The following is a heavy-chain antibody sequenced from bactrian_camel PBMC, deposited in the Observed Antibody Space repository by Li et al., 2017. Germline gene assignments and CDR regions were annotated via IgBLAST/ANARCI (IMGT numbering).Heavy chain of an antibody. CDR1: GTTAPDYC. V-gene: IGHV3S54*01. J-gene: IGHJ4*01. Sequence: HVQLVESGGGLVQPGGSLRLSCVISGTTAPDYCMAWLRQAPGKKREGVATMSTTNAGGTPYYDDFVKGRFTISRDNAKNTLYLQMNSLKPVDTAVYYCVRSYPERQWVTEYNYWGQGTQVTVS. CDR3: VRSYPERQWVTEYNY. D-gene: IGHD4*01. CDR2: MSTTNAGGTP.